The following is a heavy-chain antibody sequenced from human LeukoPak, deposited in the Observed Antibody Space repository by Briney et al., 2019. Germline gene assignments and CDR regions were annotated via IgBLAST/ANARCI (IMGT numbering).Heavy chain of an antibody. D-gene: IGHD2-2*01. CDR1: GFTFSSYS. CDR3: SIDEVVPAASYAFDI. CDR2: ISSSSSTI. J-gene: IGHJ3*02. Sequence: GGSLGLSCAASGFTFSSYSMNWVRQAPGKGLEWVSYISSSSSTIYYADSVKGRFTISRDNAKNSLYLQMNSIRAEDTAVYYCSIDEVVPAASYAFDIWGQGTMVTVSS. V-gene: IGHV3-48*01.